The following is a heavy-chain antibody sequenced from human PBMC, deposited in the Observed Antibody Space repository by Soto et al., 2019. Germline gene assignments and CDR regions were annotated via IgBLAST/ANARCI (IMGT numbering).Heavy chain of an antibody. V-gene: IGHV3-30*18. CDR1: GFTFSSYG. J-gene: IGHJ5*02. CDR2: ISYDGSNK. Sequence: HPGGSLRLSCAASGFTFSSYGMHWVRQAPGKGLEWVAVISYDGSNKYYADSVKGRFTISRDNSKNTLYLQMNSLRAEDTAVYYCAKHSYGSSGFDPWGQGTLVTVSS. CDR3: AKHSYGSSGFDP. D-gene: IGHD5-18*01.